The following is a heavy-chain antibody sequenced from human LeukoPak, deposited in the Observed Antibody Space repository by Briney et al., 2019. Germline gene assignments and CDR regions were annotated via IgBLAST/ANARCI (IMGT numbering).Heavy chain of an antibody. D-gene: IGHD6-19*01. Sequence: GGSLRLSCAASGFTFSDYWLHWVRQAPGQGLVWVSYIKSDGSATTCAESVKGRFTFSRDNAKNTVYLQMNSLTVEDTAVYYCVRGGSGRFVWGQGTTVIVSS. CDR1: GFTFSDYW. CDR2: IKSDGSAT. CDR3: VRGGSGRFV. J-gene: IGHJ6*02. V-gene: IGHV3-74*01.